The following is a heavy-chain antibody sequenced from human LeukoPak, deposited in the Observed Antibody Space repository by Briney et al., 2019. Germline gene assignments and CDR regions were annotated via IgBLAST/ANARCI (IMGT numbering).Heavy chain of an antibody. J-gene: IGHJ4*02. CDR1: GGSISNDY. V-gene: IGHV3-11*06. Sequence: LSLTCTVSGGSISNDYWSWIRQAPGKGLEWVSYISSSSSYTNYADSVKGRFTISRDNAKNSLYLQMNSLRAEDTAVYYCARSPPYYYDSSADYWGQGTLVTVSS. CDR3: ARSPPYYYDSSADY. CDR2: ISSSSSYT. D-gene: IGHD3-22*01.